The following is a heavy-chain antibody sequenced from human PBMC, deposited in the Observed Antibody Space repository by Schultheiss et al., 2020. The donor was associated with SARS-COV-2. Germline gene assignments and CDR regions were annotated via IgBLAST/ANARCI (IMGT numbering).Heavy chain of an antibody. CDR2: ISSNGGST. CDR3: ARVGGFGELDY. D-gene: IGHD3-10*01. CDR1: GFTFSSYA. J-gene: IGHJ4*02. Sequence: GGSLRLSCSASGFTFSSYAMHWVRQAPGKGLEYVSAISSNGGSTYYADSVKGRFTISRDNSKNTLYLQMNSLRAEDTAVYYCARVGGFGELDYWGQGTLVTVSS. V-gene: IGHV3-64*04.